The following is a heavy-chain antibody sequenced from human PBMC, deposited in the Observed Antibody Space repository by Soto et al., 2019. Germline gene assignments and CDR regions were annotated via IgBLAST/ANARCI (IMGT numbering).Heavy chain of an antibody. CDR3: ASTLESVMVTPYGYPQLSFDN. Sequence: SETLSLTCTVSGVSISNYYWSWIRQPPGKGLESMGYIYYSGITNYNPSLKSRVNISVDTSKNQFSLRLSSVTAADTAVYYCASTLESVMVTPYGYPQLSFDNWGQGSLVTVS. CDR1: GVSISNYY. J-gene: IGHJ4*02. D-gene: IGHD5-18*01. CDR2: IYYSGIT. V-gene: IGHV4-59*01.